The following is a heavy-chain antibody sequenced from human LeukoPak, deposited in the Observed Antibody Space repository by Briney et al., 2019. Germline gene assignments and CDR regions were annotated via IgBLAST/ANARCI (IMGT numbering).Heavy chain of an antibody. CDR1: GYALTDFY. D-gene: IGHD3-10*01. CDR3: ARDLDYGSGSFSN. Sequence: ASVKVCCKASGYALTDFYIHWVRQAPGQGLEWMGWINPNSGGTTYAQKFQGRVTMTTDTSISTAYLEQNGLRSDDTAVYYCARDLDYGSGSFSNWGEGAIVTVSS. V-gene: IGHV1-2*02. J-gene: IGHJ4*02. CDR2: INPNSGGT.